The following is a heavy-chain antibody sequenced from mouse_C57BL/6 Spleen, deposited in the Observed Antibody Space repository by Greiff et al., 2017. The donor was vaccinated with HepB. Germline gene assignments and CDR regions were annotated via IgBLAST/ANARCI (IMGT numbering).Heavy chain of an antibody. Sequence: LQQSGASVKISCKASGYAFSSYWMNWVKQRPGKGLEWIGQIYPGDGDTNYNGKFKGKATLTADKSSSTAYMQLSSLTSEDSAVYFCARSKTRGYFDVWGTGTTVTVSS. CDR2: IYPGDGDT. D-gene: IGHD3-2*01. CDR3: ARSKTRGYFDV. V-gene: IGHV1-80*01. J-gene: IGHJ1*03. CDR1: GYAFSSYW.